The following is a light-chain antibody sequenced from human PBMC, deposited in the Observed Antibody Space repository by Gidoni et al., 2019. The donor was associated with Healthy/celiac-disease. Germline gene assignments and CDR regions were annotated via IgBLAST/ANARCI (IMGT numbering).Light chain of an antibody. V-gene: IGKV3-20*01. J-gene: IGKJ4*01. Sequence: EIVLTQSPGTLSVSPGERATRACRASQSVSSSYLAWYQQKPGQAPRLLIYGASSRATGIPDRFSGSVSGTDFTLTISRLGPEDFAVYYCQQYGSPLTFGGGTKVEIK. CDR2: GAS. CDR3: QQYGSPLT. CDR1: QSVSSSY.